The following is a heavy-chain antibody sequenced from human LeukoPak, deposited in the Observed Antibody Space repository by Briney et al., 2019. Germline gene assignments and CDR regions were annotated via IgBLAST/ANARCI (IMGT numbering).Heavy chain of an antibody. Sequence: SETLSLTCTVSGGSISSGDYYWSWIRQPPGKGLEWIGYIYYSGSTYYNPSLKSRVTISVDTSKNHFSLKLSSVTAADTAVYYCARDGRAIVVVPAAIPAFDIWGQGTMVTVSS. CDR2: IYYSGST. D-gene: IGHD2-2*01. CDR3: ARDGRAIVVVPAAIPAFDI. CDR1: GGSISSGDYY. J-gene: IGHJ3*02. V-gene: IGHV4-30-4*08.